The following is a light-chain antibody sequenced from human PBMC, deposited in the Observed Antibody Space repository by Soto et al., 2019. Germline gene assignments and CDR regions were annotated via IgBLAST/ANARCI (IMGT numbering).Light chain of an antibody. J-gene: IGKJ4*01. CDR3: QQYNDWPLT. Sequence: EKVMTQSPATLSVSPGERATLSCRASQSVNSNLAWYQQKPGQAPRLLLYGASTRATGSPARFSGSASGTEFTLTISILQSEDSAVYCCQQYNDWPLTFGGGTKVEIK. CDR1: QSVNSN. CDR2: GAS. V-gene: IGKV3-15*01.